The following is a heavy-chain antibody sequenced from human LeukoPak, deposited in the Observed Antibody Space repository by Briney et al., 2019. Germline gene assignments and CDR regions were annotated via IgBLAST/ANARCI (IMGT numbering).Heavy chain of an antibody. CDR1: GFTFSSYS. J-gene: IGHJ3*02. CDR2: ISSSSSYI. D-gene: IGHD4-11*01. CDR3: ARDLGRTTDAFDI. Sequence: PGGSLRLSCAASGFTFSSYSMNWVRQAPGKGLEWVSSISSSSSYIYYADSVKGRFTISRDNAKNSLYLQMNSLRAEDTAVYCCARDLGRTTDAFDIWGQGTMVTVSS. V-gene: IGHV3-21*01.